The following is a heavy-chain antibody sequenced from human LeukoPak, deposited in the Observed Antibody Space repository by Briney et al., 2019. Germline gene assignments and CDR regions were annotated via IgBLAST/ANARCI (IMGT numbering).Heavy chain of an antibody. Sequence: GGSLRLSCAASGFTFSTYSMNWVRQAPGKGLEWVSSTSSSSSYIFYADSVRGRFTISRDNAKNSLYLQMNSLRAADTAVYYCARDVYNSGGDAFDIWGQGTMVTVSS. CDR1: GFTFSTYS. J-gene: IGHJ3*02. V-gene: IGHV3-21*01. CDR3: ARDVYNSGGDAFDI. CDR2: TSSSSSYI. D-gene: IGHD6-19*01.